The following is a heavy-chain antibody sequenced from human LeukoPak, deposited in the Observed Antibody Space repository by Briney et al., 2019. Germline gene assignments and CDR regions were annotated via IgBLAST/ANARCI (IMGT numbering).Heavy chain of an antibody. V-gene: IGHV1-18*01. D-gene: IGHD3-16*01. CDR3: ARAMITSGGVYTWFHP. J-gene: IGHJ5*02. CDR1: DYTFTSYG. Sequence: ASVKVSCKASDYTFTSYGISWVRQAPGQGLEWMGWISPYNGNTNYAQKLQGRVTMTTDTSTSTAYMELRSLRPDDTAVYYCARAMITSGGVYTWFHPWGQGTLVTVSS. CDR2: ISPYNGNT.